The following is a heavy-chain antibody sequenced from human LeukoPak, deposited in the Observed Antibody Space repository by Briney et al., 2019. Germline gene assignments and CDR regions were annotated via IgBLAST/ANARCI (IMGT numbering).Heavy chain of an antibody. Sequence: SETLSLTCTVSGGSISSYYWSWIRQPPGKGLEWIGYIYYSGSTNYNPSLKSRVTISVDTSKNQFSLKLSSVTAADTAVYYCARGLAYCGGDCYRAFDIWGQGTMVTVSS. CDR1: GGSISSYY. J-gene: IGHJ3*02. CDR3: ARGLAYCGGDCYRAFDI. D-gene: IGHD2-21*02. CDR2: IYYSGST. V-gene: IGHV4-59*01.